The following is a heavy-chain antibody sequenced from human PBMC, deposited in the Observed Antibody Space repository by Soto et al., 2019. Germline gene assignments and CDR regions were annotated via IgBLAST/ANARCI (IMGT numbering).Heavy chain of an antibody. CDR2: IHYGETA. CDR1: DGSMNRGGDY. CDR3: ARGKRGPWYFDL. Sequence: QVQLLESGPGVVKPSETLSLTCTVSDGSMNRGGDYWHWFRQPPGKGLEWIRNIHYGETAKYNPSLKSRLTVSADTSKNQFSLNLNSVTAADTAVYYCARGKRGPWYFDLWGRGTLVAVSS. J-gene: IGHJ2*01. V-gene: IGHV4-31*03.